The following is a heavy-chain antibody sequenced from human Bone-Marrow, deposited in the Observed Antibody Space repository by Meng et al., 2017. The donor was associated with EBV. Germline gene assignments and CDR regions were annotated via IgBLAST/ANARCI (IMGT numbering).Heavy chain of an antibody. CDR2: ISYDGSNK. Sequence: QGQLVGSGGGGGQPGRSLRLFCAASGFTFSSYGMHWVRQAPGKGLEWVAVISYDGSNKYYADSVKGRFTISRDNSKNTLYLQMNSLRAEDTAVYYCAKGPGIVVVKYWGQGTLVTVSS. V-gene: IGHV3-30*18. J-gene: IGHJ4*02. CDR3: AKGPGIVVVKY. D-gene: IGHD2-21*01. CDR1: GFTFSSYG.